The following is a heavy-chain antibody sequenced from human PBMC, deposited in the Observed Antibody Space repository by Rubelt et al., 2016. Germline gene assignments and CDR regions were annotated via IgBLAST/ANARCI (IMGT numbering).Heavy chain of an antibody. D-gene: IGHD6-13*01. CDR3: ARGRRGSSSWLGRDYYGMDV. Sequence: QVQLQQWGAGLLKPSETLSLTCAVYGGSFSGYYWSWIRQPPGKGLEWIGEINHSGSTNYNPSLKSRVTVSVETSKNRFSLKLSSVTAADTAVYYCARGRRGSSSWLGRDYYGMDVWGQGTTVTVSS. CDR1: GGSFSGYY. J-gene: IGHJ6*02. CDR2: INHSGST. V-gene: IGHV4-34*01.